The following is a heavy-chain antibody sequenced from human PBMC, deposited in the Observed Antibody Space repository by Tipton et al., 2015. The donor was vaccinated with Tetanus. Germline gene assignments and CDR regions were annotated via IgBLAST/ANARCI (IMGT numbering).Heavy chain of an antibody. J-gene: IGHJ4*02. CDR3: GSGPDLWATSLDY. CDR2: ISWNSGSI. CDR1: GFTFDDYA. Sequence: SLRLSCAASGFTFDDYAMHWVRQAPGKGLEWVSGISWNSGSIGYADSVKGRFTISRDNAKNSLYLQMNSLRDEDTAIYYCGSGPDLWATSLDYWGQGTLVTVSS. V-gene: IGHV3-9*01. D-gene: IGHD3-3*01.